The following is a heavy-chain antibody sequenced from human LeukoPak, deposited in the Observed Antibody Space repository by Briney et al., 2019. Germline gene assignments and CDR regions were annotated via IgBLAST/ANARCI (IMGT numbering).Heavy chain of an antibody. CDR2: INGGNDAT. CDR1: GFTVFIYA. Sequence: PGGSLRLSCAASGFTVFIYAMAWVRQAPGKGLEWVSAINGGNDATNYANSVKGRFTISRDNSKNTLYLQMNNLRAEDTAVYYCAKDILRWSFDYWGQGSLVTVSS. V-gene: IGHV3-23*01. D-gene: IGHD4-23*01. CDR3: AKDILRWSFDY. J-gene: IGHJ4*02.